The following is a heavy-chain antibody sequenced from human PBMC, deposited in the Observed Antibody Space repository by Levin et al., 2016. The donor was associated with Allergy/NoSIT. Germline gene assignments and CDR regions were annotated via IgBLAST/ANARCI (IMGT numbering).Heavy chain of an antibody. J-gene: IGHJ4*02. CDR1: GYNFTNYW. CDR3: ARPTTVVTNGAFAY. D-gene: IGHD4-23*01. V-gene: IGHV5-51*01. Sequence: GESLKISCKGSGYNFTNYWIGWVRQMSGKGLEWMGIIYPGDSDTRYSPSFQGQVTISADKSVSAAYLQWSSLKASDTAMYYCARPTTVVTNGAFAYWGQGTLVTVSS. CDR2: IYPGDSDT.